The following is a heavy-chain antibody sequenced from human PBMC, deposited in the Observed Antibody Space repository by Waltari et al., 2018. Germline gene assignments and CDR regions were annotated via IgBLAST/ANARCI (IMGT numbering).Heavy chain of an antibody. D-gene: IGHD2-15*01. CDR3: ASVGYCSGGSCPYSPYYYYGMDV. CDR2: IIPIFETA. Sequence: QVQLVQSGAEVKKPGSSVKVSCKASGGTFSSYAIRWVRQAPGQGLEWMGGIIPIFETANYAQKFQGRVTITADESTSTAYMELSSLRSEDTAVYYCASVGYCSGGSCPYSPYYYYGMDVWGQGTTVTVSS. J-gene: IGHJ6*02. V-gene: IGHV1-69*01. CDR1: GGTFSSYA.